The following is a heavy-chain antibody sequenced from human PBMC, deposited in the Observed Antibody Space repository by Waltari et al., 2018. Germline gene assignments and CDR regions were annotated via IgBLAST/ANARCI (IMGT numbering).Heavy chain of an antibody. CDR2: IIPIFGTA. CDR3: ASAYWNYANSYYYYYMDV. CDR1: GGTFSSYA. J-gene: IGHJ6*03. Sequence: QVQLVQSGAEVKKPGSSVKVSCKASGGTFSSYAISWVRHAPGQGLEWMGGIIPIFGTANYAQKFQGRVTITADESTSTAYMELSSLRSEDTAVDYCASAYWNYANSYYYYYMDVWGKGTTVTVSS. D-gene: IGHD1-7*01. V-gene: IGHV1-69*01.